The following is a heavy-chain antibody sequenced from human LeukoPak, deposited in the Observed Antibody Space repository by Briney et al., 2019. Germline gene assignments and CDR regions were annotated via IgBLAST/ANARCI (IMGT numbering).Heavy chain of an antibody. D-gene: IGHD3-22*01. CDR3: ARSTSGYSKHYYFYMDV. Sequence: SETLSLTCSVSGASISSYFWSWVRQPPGKGLEGIGYIYYSGTTNYNPSLKSRIAISLDTSKKQFSLRMRSVTAADTAVYYCARSTSGYSKHYYFYMDVWGKGTTVTVSS. V-gene: IGHV4-59*01. J-gene: IGHJ6*03. CDR1: GASISSYF. CDR2: IYYSGTT.